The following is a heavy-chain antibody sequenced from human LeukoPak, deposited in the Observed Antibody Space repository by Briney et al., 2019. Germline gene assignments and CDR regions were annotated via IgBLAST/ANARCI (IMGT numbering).Heavy chain of an antibody. J-gene: IGHJ4*02. V-gene: IGHV1-3*01. CDR3: ARARWTSTVTTYYLDY. Sequence: GASVKVSCKASGHTFTSYAIQWVRQAPGQRLEWMGWINAGNGNTKYSQNFQGRVTITRDTSASTAYMDLSSLRSEDTAVYYCARARWTSTVTTYYLDYWGQGTLVTVSS. CDR2: INAGNGNT. CDR1: GHTFTSYA. D-gene: IGHD4-17*01.